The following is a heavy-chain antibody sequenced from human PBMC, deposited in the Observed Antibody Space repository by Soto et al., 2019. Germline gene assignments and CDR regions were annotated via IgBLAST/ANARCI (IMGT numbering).Heavy chain of an antibody. V-gene: IGHV3-23*01. CDR1: GFTFSSYA. CDR3: AKRPMIEPWGAFDI. D-gene: IGHD3-22*01. CDR2: ISGSGGST. J-gene: IGHJ3*02. Sequence: GGSLRLTCAASGFTFSSYAMSWVRQAPGKGQEWVSAISGSGGSTYYADSVKGRFTISRDNSKNSLYLQLNSLRAEDTAVYYCAKRPMIEPWGAFDIWGQGTMVTVSS.